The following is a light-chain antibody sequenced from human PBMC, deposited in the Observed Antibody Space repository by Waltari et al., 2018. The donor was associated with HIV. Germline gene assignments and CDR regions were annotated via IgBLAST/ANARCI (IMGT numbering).Light chain of an antibody. CDR3: QSYDTSLGGFYV. CDR2: GDY. CDR1: SSNIGTNYD. V-gene: IGLV1-40*01. J-gene: IGLJ1*01. Sequence: QSVLTQPPSVSGAPGQRVTIACSGSSSNIGTNYDVQWYQQLPGTAPKLLIYGDYNRPSGVPYRFTGSKSGTSASLAITGLQPEDEADYYCQSYDTSLGGFYVFGTGTKVTVL.